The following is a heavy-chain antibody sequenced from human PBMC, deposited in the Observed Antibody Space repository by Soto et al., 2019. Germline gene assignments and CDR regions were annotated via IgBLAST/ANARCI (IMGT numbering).Heavy chain of an antibody. CDR1: GFTFSSYA. D-gene: IGHD2-21*02. V-gene: IGHV3-23*01. CDR3: AKDRYICGGDCYSGEWFDP. J-gene: IGHJ5*02. CDR2: ISGSGGST. Sequence: LRLSCAASGFTFSSYAMSWVRQAPGKGLEWVSAISGSGGSTYYADSVKGRFTISRDNSKNTLYLQMNSLRAEDTAVYYCAKDRYICGGDCYSGEWFDPWGQGTLVTVSS.